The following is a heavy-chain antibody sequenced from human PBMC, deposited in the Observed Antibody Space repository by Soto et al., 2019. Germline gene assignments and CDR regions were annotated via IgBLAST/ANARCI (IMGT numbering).Heavy chain of an antibody. D-gene: IGHD3-10*01. V-gene: IGHV3-30-3*01. CDR2: ISYDGSNK. Sequence: GSLRLSCAASGFTFSSYAMHWVRQAPGKGLEWVAVISYDGSNKYYADSVKGRFTISRDNSKNTLYLQMNSLRAEDTAVYYCARWFGELLPNYYYYGMDVWGQGTTVTVSS. CDR1: GFTFSSYA. J-gene: IGHJ6*02. CDR3: ARWFGELLPNYYYYGMDV.